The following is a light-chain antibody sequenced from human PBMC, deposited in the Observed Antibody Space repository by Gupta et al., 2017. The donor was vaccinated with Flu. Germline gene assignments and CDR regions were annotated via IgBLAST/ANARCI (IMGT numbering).Light chain of an antibody. CDR2: GNT. CDR3: QSFDSRLSGSI. Sequence: TQPPSVSGAPGQRVTISCTGSSSNIGAGSDVHWYQQFPGTAPKLLIYGNTNRPSGVPDRFSGSKSGTSASLAITGLQAEDEADYYCQSFDSRLSGSIFGGGTKLTVL. CDR1: SSNIGAGSD. J-gene: IGLJ2*01. V-gene: IGLV1-40*01.